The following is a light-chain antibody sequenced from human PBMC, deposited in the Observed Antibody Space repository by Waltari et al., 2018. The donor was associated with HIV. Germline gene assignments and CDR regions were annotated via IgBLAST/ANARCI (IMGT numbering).Light chain of an antibody. Sequence: QSALTQPASVSGSPGQSITISCTGTSSDIGSYNRVSWYQQHPGKAPKLMIYDVSNRPSGVSDRVSGSKSGNTASLTISGLQAEDEAHYYCSSYTTSSTCFGGGTKLTVL. V-gene: IGLV2-14*01. CDR3: SSYTTSSTC. CDR1: SSDIGSYNR. CDR2: DVS. J-gene: IGLJ2*01.